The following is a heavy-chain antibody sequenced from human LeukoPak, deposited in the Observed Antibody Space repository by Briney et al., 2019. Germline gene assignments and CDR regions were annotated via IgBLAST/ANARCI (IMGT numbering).Heavy chain of an antibody. D-gene: IGHD5-18*01. Sequence: GGSLRLSCAASGFTFSSYSMHRVRQAPGKGLEWVSSISISSSHIYYADSVKGRFTISRDNAKNSLYLQMNSLRAEDTAVYYCERDQYSYGYMDVWGKGTTVTVSS. CDR1: GFTFSSYS. J-gene: IGHJ6*03. CDR3: ERDQYSYGYMDV. CDR2: ISISSSHI. V-gene: IGHV3-21*01.